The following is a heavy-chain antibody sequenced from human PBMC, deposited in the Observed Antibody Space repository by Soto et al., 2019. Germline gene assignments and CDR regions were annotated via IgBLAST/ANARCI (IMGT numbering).Heavy chain of an antibody. D-gene: IGHD1-20*01. CDR2: ISGSGGST. CDR3: AKGEYNWGASAFDY. Sequence: GGSLRLSCAASGFTFSSYAMSWVRQAPGKGLEWVSAISGSGGSTYYADSVKGRFTISRDNSKNTLYLQMNSLRAEDTAGYYCAKGEYNWGASAFDYWGQGTLVTVSS. V-gene: IGHV3-23*01. CDR1: GFTFSSYA. J-gene: IGHJ4*02.